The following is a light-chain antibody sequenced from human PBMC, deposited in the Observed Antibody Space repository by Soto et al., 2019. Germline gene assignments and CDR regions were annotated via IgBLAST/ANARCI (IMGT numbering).Light chain of an antibody. CDR1: QSVLLTSNNKNY. CDR2: WAS. CDR3: QQYYDSPWT. J-gene: IGKJ1*01. V-gene: IGKV4-1*01. Sequence: DIVMTQSPDSLAVSLCERATISCKSSQSVLLTSNNKNYLAWYQQKPRQPPKLLIYWASTRESGVPSRFSGSGSGTDFTLTISSLQAEDMAVYYCQQYYDSPWTFGQGTKVDIK.